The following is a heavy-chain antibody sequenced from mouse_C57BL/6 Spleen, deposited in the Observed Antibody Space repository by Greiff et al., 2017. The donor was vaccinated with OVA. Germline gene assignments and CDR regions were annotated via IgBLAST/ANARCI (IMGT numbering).Heavy chain of an antibody. CDR2: INPSTGGT. CDR3: ARGGTGTAYYFDY. J-gene: IGHJ2*01. V-gene: IGHV1-42*01. Sequence: EVQLQQSGPELVKPGASVKISCKASGYSFTGYYMNWVKQSPEKSLEWIGEINPSTGGTTYNQKFKAKATLTVDKSSSTAYMQLKSLTSEDSAVYYCARGGTGTAYYFDYWGQGTTLTVSS. CDR1: GYSFTGYY. D-gene: IGHD4-1*01.